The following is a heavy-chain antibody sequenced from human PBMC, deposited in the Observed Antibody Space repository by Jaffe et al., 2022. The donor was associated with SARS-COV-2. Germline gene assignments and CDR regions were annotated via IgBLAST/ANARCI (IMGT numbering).Heavy chain of an antibody. CDR1: GFTFSSYS. CDR3: ARDPGMGFGELVRVDYMDV. CDR2: ISSSSSYI. V-gene: IGHV3-21*01. D-gene: IGHD3-10*01. Sequence: EVQLVESGGGLVKPGGSLRLSCAASGFTFSSYSMNWVRQAPGKGLEWVSSISSSSSYIYYADSVKGRFTISRDNAKNSLYLQMNSLRAEDTAVYYCARDPGMGFGELVRVDYMDVWGKGTTVTVSS. J-gene: IGHJ6*03.